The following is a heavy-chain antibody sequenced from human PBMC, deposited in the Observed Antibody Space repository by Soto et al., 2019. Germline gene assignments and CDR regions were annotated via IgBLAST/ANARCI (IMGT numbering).Heavy chain of an antibody. CDR2: IWYDGSNK. V-gene: IGHV3-33*01. D-gene: IGHD4-17*01. Sequence: QVQLVESGGGVVQPGRSLRLSCAASGFTFSSYAMHWVRQAPGKGLEWVTIIWYDGSNKNYADSVKGRFTISRDNSKNTVYLQMNSLRVEDTGVYYCARDSGGDYHNYYMDVWGKGTTVTVSS. CDR3: ARDSGGDYHNYYMDV. CDR1: GFTFSSYA. J-gene: IGHJ6*03.